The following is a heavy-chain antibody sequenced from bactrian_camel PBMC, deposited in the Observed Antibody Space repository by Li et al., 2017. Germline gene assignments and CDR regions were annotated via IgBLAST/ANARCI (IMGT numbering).Heavy chain of an antibody. CDR1: PYTLISSC. D-gene: IGHD4*01. CDR3: AADFFNLQLARHYSN. V-gene: IGHV3S53*01. Sequence: HVQLVESGGDSVQAGGSLRLSCAASPYTLISSCMAWFRQDPEKEREGIASIASDGSTTYADSVKGRFTISKDTAKNTVSLQMNNLKPEDTAMYYCAADFFNLQLARHYSNWGRGTQVTVS. J-gene: IGHJ4*01. CDR2: IASDGST.